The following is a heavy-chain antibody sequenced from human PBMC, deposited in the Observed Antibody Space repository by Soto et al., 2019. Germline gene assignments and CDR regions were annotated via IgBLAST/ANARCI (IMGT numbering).Heavy chain of an antibody. CDR2: ISAYNGNT. CDR1: GYTFTSYG. CDR3: ARDPHRVVIVVYARRHFDY. D-gene: IGHD2-8*01. Sequence: QVQLVQSGAEVKKPGASVKVSCKASGYTFTSYGISWVRQAPGQGLEWMGWISAYNGNTNYAQKLQGTVTMNTDRSTSTAYMELRSLRSDDTAVYYCARDPHRVVIVVYARRHFDYWGQGTLVTVSS. J-gene: IGHJ4*02. V-gene: IGHV1-18*01.